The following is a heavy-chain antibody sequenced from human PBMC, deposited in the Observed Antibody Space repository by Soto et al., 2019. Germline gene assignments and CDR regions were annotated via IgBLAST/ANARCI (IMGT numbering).Heavy chain of an antibody. J-gene: IGHJ6*02. CDR3: ARDVGRRYYYDSSGFYGMDV. Sequence: QVQLVQSGAEVKKPGASVKVSCKASGYTFTSYGISWVRQAPGQGLEWMGWISAYNGNTNYAQKLQGRVTMTTDTSTSTASRELRSLRSDDTAVYYCARDVGRRYYYDSSGFYGMDVWGQGTTVTVSS. V-gene: IGHV1-18*01. D-gene: IGHD3-22*01. CDR2: ISAYNGNT. CDR1: GYTFTSYG.